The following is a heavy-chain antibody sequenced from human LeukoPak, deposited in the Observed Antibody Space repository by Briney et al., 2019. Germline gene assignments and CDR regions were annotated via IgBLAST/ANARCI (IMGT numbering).Heavy chain of an antibody. Sequence: SETLSLTCTVSGGSISSGGYYWSWIRQYPGKGLEWIGYIYYSGSTYYNPSLRSRVTISVDTSKNQFSLKLSSVTAADTAVYNCARGLRYDSSGYPYYFDYWGQGTLVTVSS. J-gene: IGHJ4*02. V-gene: IGHV4-31*03. CDR1: GGSISSGGYY. CDR3: ARGLRYDSSGYPYYFDY. D-gene: IGHD3-22*01. CDR2: IYYSGST.